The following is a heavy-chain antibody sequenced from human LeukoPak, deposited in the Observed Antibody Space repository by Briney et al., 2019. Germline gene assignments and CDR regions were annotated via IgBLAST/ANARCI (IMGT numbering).Heavy chain of an antibody. Sequence: GGSLRLSCVTSGFMFSAYAMSWVRQAPGKGLEWVSIISGSGERTYYTDSVKGRFTVSRDNSKNTLYLQMKSLRAEDTAVYYCVSQSYSGSDNYYFHYWGQGTLVAVSS. D-gene: IGHD1-26*01. CDR2: ISGSGERT. V-gene: IGHV3-23*01. CDR1: GFMFSAYA. CDR3: VSQSYSGSDNYYFHY. J-gene: IGHJ4*02.